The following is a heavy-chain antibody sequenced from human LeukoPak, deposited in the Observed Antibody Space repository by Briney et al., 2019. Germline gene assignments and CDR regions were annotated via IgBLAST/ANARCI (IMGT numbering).Heavy chain of an antibody. CDR3: ARESLLWDYYYYYMDV. J-gene: IGHJ6*03. V-gene: IGHV3-66*01. CDR2: IYSGGST. Sequence: GGSLRLSCAASGFTVSSNYMSWVRQAPGKGLEWVSVIYSGGSTYYADSVKGRFTISRDNSKNTLYLQMNSLRAEDTAVYYCARESLLWDYYYYYMDVWGKGTTVTISS. D-gene: IGHD3-10*01. CDR1: GFTVSSNY.